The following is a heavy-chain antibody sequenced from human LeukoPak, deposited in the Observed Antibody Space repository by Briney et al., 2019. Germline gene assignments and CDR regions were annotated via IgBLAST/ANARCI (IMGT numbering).Heavy chain of an antibody. D-gene: IGHD6-13*01. V-gene: IGHV2-5*02. Sequence: ESGPTLVKPTQTLTLSCSFSGFSLTSSGVGVAWIRQPPGKALEWLGVLYWDDEKRYRPSLKRRLTITKSTSTNQVVLTLTNVDPVDTATYFGAQGISRWYGMPFDNWGQGTLVTVFS. CDR2: LYWDDEK. CDR1: GFSLTSSGVG. J-gene: IGHJ4*02. CDR3: AQGISRWYGMPFDN.